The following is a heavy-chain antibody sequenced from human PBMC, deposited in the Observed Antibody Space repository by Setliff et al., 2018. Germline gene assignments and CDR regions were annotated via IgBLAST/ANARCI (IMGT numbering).Heavy chain of an antibody. V-gene: IGHV3-33*03. CDR3: VTDPPNSGWSFDC. CDR1: GFTFSTHA. CDR2: IWSDGINK. D-gene: IGHD6-19*01. J-gene: IGHJ5*01. Sequence: GGSLRLSCGASGFTFSTHAMHWVRQVPGKGLEWVAMIWSDGINKFYGGPVKGRFIASRDNSKNTVFLQMNDLRVEDTAVYYCVTDPPNSGWSFDCWGQGTPVTVSS.